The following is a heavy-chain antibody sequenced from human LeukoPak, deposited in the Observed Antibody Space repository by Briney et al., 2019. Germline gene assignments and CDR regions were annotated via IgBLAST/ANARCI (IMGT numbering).Heavy chain of an antibody. CDR2: IYHSGST. CDR3: ARHYGEDYMT. CDR1: GYSISSGYY. V-gene: IGHV4-38-2*01. Sequence: SETLSLTCAVSGYSISSGYYWGWIRQPPGEGLEWIGSIYHSGSTYYNPSLKGRVTISVDTSKDQFSLKLSSVTAADTAVYYCARHYGEDYMTWGQGTLVTVSS. D-gene: IGHD3-10*01. J-gene: IGHJ5*02.